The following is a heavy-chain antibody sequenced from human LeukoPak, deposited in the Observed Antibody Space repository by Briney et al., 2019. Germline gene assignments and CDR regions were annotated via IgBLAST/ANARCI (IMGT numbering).Heavy chain of an antibody. CDR2: ISSSTAYI. D-gene: IGHD4-17*01. Sequence: GGSLRLSCAVSGFTFSGYSMNWVRQAPGKGLEWVSSISSSTAYIYYADSMKGRLTVSRDNAKNSLYLQMNSLRAEDTAVYYCARAMTTEAPYYTDVWGKGTTVTVSS. CDR3: ARAMTTEAPYYTDV. J-gene: IGHJ6*03. V-gene: IGHV3-21*01. CDR1: GFTFSGYS.